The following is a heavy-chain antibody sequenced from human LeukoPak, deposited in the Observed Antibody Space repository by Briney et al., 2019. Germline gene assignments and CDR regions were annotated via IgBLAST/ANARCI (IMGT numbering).Heavy chain of an antibody. Sequence: GESLKISCQGSGYSFTNYWIVWVRQMPGQGLEYMGIIHPGDSNTKYSPSFEGQVIISVDKSISTAYLQWRSLKASDSAIYYCARRRGDTVAGPDYWGQGTLVTVSS. CDR3: ARRRGDTVAGPDY. CDR2: IHPGDSNT. CDR1: GYSFTNYW. J-gene: IGHJ4*02. D-gene: IGHD6-19*01. V-gene: IGHV5-51*01.